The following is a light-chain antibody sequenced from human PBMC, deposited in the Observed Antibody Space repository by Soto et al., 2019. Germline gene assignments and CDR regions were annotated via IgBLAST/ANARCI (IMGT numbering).Light chain of an antibody. V-gene: IGLV2-8*01. J-gene: IGLJ2*01. Sequence: QSALTQPPSASGSLGHSGTSSCTGTSSDVGGYNYVSWHQQHPGKAPKVMIYEVTKRPPGVPDHFSVSKSGNTASLTVSGLQAEDEDDYYCSAFAGGGNPVLLGGATKLTVL. CDR1: SSDVGGYNY. CDR2: EVT. CDR3: SAFAGGGNPVL.